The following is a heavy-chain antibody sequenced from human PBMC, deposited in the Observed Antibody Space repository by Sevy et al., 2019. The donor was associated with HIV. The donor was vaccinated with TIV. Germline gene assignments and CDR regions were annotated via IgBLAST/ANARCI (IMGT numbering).Heavy chain of an antibody. V-gene: IGHV4-34*01. D-gene: IGHD2-2*01. Sequence: SETLSLTCAVYGGSFSGYYWSWIRQPPGKGLEWIGEINHSGSTNYNPSLKSRVTISVDTSKNQFSLKLSAVTAAETAVYYCARGHHIVVVPAAIGGSSEYYYYYYGMDVWGQGTTVTVSS. CDR2: INHSGST. CDR1: GGSFSGYY. CDR3: ARGHHIVVVPAAIGGSSEYYYYYYGMDV. J-gene: IGHJ6*02.